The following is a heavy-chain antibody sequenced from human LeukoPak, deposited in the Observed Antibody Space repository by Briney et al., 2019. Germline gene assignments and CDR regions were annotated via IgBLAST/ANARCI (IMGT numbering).Heavy chain of an antibody. CDR2: INHSGST. J-gene: IGHJ4*02. D-gene: IGHD6-6*01. Sequence: SETLSLTCAVYGGSFSGYYWSWIRQPPGKGLEWIGEINHSGSTNYNPSLKSRVTISVDTSKNQFSLKLSSVTAADTAVYYCARRFRLVHFDYWGQGTLVTVSS. CDR3: ARRFRLVHFDY. V-gene: IGHV4-34*01. CDR1: GGSFSGYY.